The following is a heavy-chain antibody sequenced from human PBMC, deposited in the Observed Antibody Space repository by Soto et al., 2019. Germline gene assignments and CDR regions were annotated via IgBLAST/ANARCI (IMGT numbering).Heavy chain of an antibody. CDR2: IYSSGST. Sequence: SETLSLTCTVSGGSTISSSYYWGWIRQPPGKGLEWIGSIYSSGSTYYNPSLKSRVTISVDTSKNQFSLKLSSVTAADTAVHYCATPVSSGYQAFEVWGQGTMVTVSS. CDR3: ATPVSSGYQAFEV. V-gene: IGHV4-39*01. D-gene: IGHD3-22*01. J-gene: IGHJ3*01. CDR1: GGSTISSSYY.